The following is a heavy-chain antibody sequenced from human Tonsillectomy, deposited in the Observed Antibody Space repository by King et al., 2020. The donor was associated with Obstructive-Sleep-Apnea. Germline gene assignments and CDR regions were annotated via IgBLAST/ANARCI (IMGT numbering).Heavy chain of an antibody. CDR1: GYSFTSYW. J-gene: IGHJ4*02. V-gene: IGHV5-10-1*01. CDR2: IDPSDSYT. CDR3: ASLYFYDSSGFYQNFDY. Sequence: VQLVESGAGVKKPGESLRISCKGSGYSFTSYWISWVRQMPGKGLEWMGTIDPSDSYTNYSPSFQGHVTISADKFINTAYLQWSSLQASDTAVYYCASLYFYDSSGFYQNFDYWGQGTLVTVSS. D-gene: IGHD3-22*01.